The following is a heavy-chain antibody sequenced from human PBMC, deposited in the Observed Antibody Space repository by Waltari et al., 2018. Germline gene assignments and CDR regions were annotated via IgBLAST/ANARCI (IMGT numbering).Heavy chain of an antibody. Sequence: EVQLVESGGGLVKPGGSLRLLCAASGFTFSSYSINWVRQAPGKGLEWVLSVSRSAGYIYYADSEKGRVTVSGDNANNSLYLQMNSLRAEDTAVYYCARDTYYDSSGYKRIDFWGQGTLVTVSS. CDR2: VSRSAGYI. J-gene: IGHJ4*02. D-gene: IGHD3-22*01. V-gene: IGHV3-21*01. CDR1: GFTFSSYS. CDR3: ARDTYYDSSGYKRIDF.